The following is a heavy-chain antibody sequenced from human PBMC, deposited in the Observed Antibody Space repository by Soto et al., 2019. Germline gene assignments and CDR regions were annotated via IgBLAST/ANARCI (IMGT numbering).Heavy chain of an antibody. CDR2: IIPLFGTT. J-gene: IGHJ4*02. CDR3: ATEGPQTYFFGH. Sequence: QVQLVQSGAELKKPGSSVKVSCKASGGNFSDHGISWVRQAPGQGLEWMGGIIPLFGTTNYAHKFKGRVTITADESTSTVYMELTSLRFEDAAIYYCATEGPQTYFFGHWGQGTLVTVSS. CDR1: GGNFSDHG. V-gene: IGHV1-69*01.